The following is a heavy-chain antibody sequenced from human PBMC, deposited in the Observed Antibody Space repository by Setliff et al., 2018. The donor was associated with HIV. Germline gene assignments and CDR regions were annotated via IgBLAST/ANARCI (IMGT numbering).Heavy chain of an antibody. CDR1: GFTFRDYL. CDR2: INQDGSEK. CDR3: ARARRDASGYWGHFFYYMDV. J-gene: IGHJ6*03. V-gene: IGHV3-7*03. D-gene: IGHD3-22*01. Sequence: GSLRLSCGASGFTFRDYLMIWVRQAPGKGLECVANINQDGSEKYHVGSVKGRFTISRDNAKSSLYLQMSSLTADDTAAYYCARARRDASGYWGHFFYYMDVWGKGTTVTVSS.